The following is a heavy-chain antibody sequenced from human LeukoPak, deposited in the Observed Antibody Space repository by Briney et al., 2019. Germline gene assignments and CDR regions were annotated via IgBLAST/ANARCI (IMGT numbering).Heavy chain of an antibody. Sequence: GGSLRLSCAASGFIFSTHGIHWVRQAQGEGLEWVSLISYDGSKKYYADSVKGRFTISRDNSKSTLYLQLNSLRAEDTAVYYCARDRGFGELSDWFDPWGQGTLVTVSS. CDR3: ARDRGFGELSDWFDP. V-gene: IGHV3-30*03. J-gene: IGHJ5*02. CDR1: GFIFSTHG. CDR2: ISYDGSKK. D-gene: IGHD3-10*01.